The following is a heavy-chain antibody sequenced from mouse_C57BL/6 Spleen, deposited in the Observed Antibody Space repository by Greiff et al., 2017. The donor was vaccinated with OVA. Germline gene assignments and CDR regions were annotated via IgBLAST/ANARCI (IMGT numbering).Heavy chain of an antibody. V-gene: IGHV1-78*01. J-gene: IGHJ1*03. CDR1: GYTFTDHT. Sequence: QVQLQQSDAELVKPGASVKISCKVSGYTFTDHTIHWMKQRPEQGLEWIGYIYPRDGSTKYNEKFKGKATLTADKSSSTAYMQLSSLTSEDSAVYFCATIYYYGSSPYWYFDVWGTGTTVTVSS. CDR2: IYPRDGST. D-gene: IGHD1-1*01. CDR3: ATIYYYGSSPYWYFDV.